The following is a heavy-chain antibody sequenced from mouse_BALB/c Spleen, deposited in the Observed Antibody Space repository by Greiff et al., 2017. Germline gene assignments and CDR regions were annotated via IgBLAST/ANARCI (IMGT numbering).Heavy chain of an antibody. D-gene: IGHD1-1*01. CDR3: AREGLLFDY. CDR2: ISSGGSYT. Sequence: EVQVVESGGGLVKPGGSLKLSCAASGFTFSSYAMSWVRQTPEKRLEWVATISSGGSYTYYPDSVKGRFTISRDNAKNTLYLQMSSLRSEDTAMYYCAREGLLFDYWGQGTTLTVSS. J-gene: IGHJ2*01. CDR1: GFTFSSYA. V-gene: IGHV5-9-3*01.